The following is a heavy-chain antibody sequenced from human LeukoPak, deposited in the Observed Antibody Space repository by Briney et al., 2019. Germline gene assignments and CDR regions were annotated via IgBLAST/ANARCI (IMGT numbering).Heavy chain of an antibody. J-gene: IGHJ4*02. Sequence: GGSLRLSCAASGFTFSTYPMTWVRQAPGKGLEWVSGIFGSGGSAHYADSVKGRFTISRDNSQNTVYLQMNSLRAEDTAVYYCGKTTTGYSSGRNPAWPVDYWGQGTLVTVSS. CDR3: GKTTTGYSSGRNPAWPVDY. CDR2: IFGSGGSA. CDR1: GFTFSTYP. D-gene: IGHD6-19*01. V-gene: IGHV3-23*01.